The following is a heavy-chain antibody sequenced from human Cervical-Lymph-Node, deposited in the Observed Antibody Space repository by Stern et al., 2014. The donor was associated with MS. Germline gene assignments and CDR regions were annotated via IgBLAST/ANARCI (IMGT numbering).Heavy chain of an antibody. CDR2: VAFDGGNK. CDR1: GFPFSSYP. V-gene: IGHV3-30-3*01. J-gene: IGHJ4*02. D-gene: IGHD4-17*01. Sequence: VQLVESGGGVVQPGGSLRLSCEASGFPFSSYPMHWVRQAPGKGLEWVAIVAFDGGNKHYADSVKGRFNIFRDNSKNTLYLQMSNLTAEDMAVYYCARNHGDFTSFDLWGQGTLVAVSA. CDR3: ARNHGDFTSFDL.